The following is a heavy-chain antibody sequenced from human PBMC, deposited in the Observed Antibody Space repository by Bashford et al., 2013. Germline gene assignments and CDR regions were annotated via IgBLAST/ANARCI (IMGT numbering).Heavy chain of an antibody. CDR2: VSSRRPAT. D-gene: IGHD3-10*01. J-gene: IGHJ6*02. CDR3: ARTRGIEWFGELGPEDPMYAMDV. CDR1: GFTSTSYE. V-gene: IGHV3-48*03. Sequence: GSLRLSCAVYGFTSTSYEFNWVRQAPGKGLEWVAYVSSRRPATIYADSVKGRFTVSRDNAGNSLFLQMDSLRVEDTAAYYCARTRGIEWFGELGPEDPMYAMDVWGQGTTVTVSS.